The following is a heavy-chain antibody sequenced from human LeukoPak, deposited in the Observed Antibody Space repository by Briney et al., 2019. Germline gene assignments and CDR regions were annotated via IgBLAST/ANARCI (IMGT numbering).Heavy chain of an antibody. J-gene: IGHJ4*02. CDR3: ARTNYDILTGYGHGYFDY. CDR2: INTSGST. V-gene: IGHV4-4*07. CDR1: GGSISSYY. D-gene: IGHD3-9*01. Sequence: SETLSLTCTVSGGSISSYYWSWIRQPAGMGLEWIGRINTSGSTNYNPSLKSRVTMSVDTSKNQFSLKLSSVTAADTAVYYCARTNYDILTGYGHGYFDYWGQGTLVTVSS.